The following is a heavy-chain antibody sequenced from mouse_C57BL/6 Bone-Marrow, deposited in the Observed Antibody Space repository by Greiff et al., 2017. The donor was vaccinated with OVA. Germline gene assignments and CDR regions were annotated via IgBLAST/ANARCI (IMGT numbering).Heavy chain of an antibody. V-gene: IGHV1-26*01. Sequence: EVKLQQSGPELVKPGASVKISCKASGYTFTDYYMNWVKQSHGKSLEWIGDINPNNGGTSYNQKFKGKATLTVDKSSSTAYMELRSLTSEDSAVYYCARREEYYGSGYFDVWGTGTTVTVSS. CDR3: ARREEYYGSGYFDV. D-gene: IGHD1-1*01. CDR2: INPNNGGT. J-gene: IGHJ1*03. CDR1: GYTFTDYY.